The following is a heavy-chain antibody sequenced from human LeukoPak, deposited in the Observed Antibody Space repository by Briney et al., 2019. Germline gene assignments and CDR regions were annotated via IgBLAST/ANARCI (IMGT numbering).Heavy chain of an antibody. Sequence: PGGSLRLSCAASGFTVSSNCMSCVRQAPGKGLEWVSVIYSGGSTYYADSVKGRFTISRDNSKNTLYLQLNSLRAEDTAVYYCARHVYYDFWSGYSDPYMDVWGKGTTVTVSS. D-gene: IGHD3-3*01. J-gene: IGHJ6*03. CDR3: ARHVYYDFWSGYSDPYMDV. V-gene: IGHV3-53*01. CDR2: IYSGGST. CDR1: GFTVSSNC.